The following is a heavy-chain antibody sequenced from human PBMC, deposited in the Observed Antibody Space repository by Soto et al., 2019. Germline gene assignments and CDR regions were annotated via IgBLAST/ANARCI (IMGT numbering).Heavy chain of an antibody. CDR3: ARHKSSGPPYYFDY. D-gene: IGHD6-19*01. J-gene: IGHJ4*02. CDR1: GGSISSSSYY. Sequence: QLQLQESGPGLVKPSETLSLTCTVSGGSISSSSYYWGWIRQPPGKGLEWIGSIYYRGSTYYNPSLKSRVTISVDTSKNQFSLKLSSVTAADTAVYYCARHKSSGPPYYFDYWGQGTLVTVSS. V-gene: IGHV4-39*01. CDR2: IYYRGST.